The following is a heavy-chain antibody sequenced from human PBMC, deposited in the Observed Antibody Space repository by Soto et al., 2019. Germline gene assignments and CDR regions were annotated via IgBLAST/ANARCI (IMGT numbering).Heavy chain of an antibody. CDR2: IHYSGST. D-gene: IGHD1-26*01. CDR1: GGSISSDY. Sequence: KPSETLSLTCIVSGGSISSDYWSWIRLPPGEGLEWIGYIHYSGSTYYNPSLKSRVTISVDTSKNQFSLKLSSVSAADTAVYYCARAFSEMGASTFDYWGQGTLVTV. J-gene: IGHJ4*02. CDR3: ARAFSEMGASTFDY. V-gene: IGHV4-59*12.